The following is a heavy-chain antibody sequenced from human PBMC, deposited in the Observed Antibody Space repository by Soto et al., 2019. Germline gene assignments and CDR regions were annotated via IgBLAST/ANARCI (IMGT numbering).Heavy chain of an antibody. J-gene: IGHJ5*02. V-gene: IGHV3-23*01. CDR3: AKGASRVVPFNWFDP. CDR2: ISGSGGST. D-gene: IGHD2-2*01. Sequence: GGSLRLSCAASGVTFSDYARSWVRQAQGKGLEWVSAISGSGGSTYHADSVKGRFTISRDNSKNTLYLQMNSLRAEDTAVYYCAKGASRVVPFNWFDPWGQGTLVTVSS. CDR1: GVTFSDYA.